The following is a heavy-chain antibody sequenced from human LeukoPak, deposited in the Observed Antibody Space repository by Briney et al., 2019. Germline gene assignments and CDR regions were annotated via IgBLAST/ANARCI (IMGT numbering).Heavy chain of an antibody. CDR3: ARGSNRIGDRLDY. V-gene: IGHV1-18*01. Sequence: ASVKVSCKASGYSFSNYGISWVRQAPGQGLEWVGWISAYNGYTNYAQKLQDRVTMTTDPSTSTAYMELRRLTSDDTDVYYCARGSNRIGDRLDYWGQGTLVTASA. D-gene: IGHD1-14*01. CDR2: ISAYNGYT. J-gene: IGHJ4*02. CDR1: GYSFSNYG.